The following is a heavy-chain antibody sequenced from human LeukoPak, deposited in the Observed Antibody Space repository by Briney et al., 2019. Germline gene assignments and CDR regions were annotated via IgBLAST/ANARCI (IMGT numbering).Heavy chain of an antibody. CDR3: ASITIFGVVPTTTWFDP. CDR1: GGSFSGYY. V-gene: IGHV4-34*01. D-gene: IGHD3-3*01. Sequence: KPSETLSLTCAVYGGSFSGYYWSWIRQPPGKGLEWIGEINHSGSTNYNPSLKSRVTISVDTSKNQFSLKLSSATAADTAVYYCASITIFGVVPTTTWFDPWGQGTLVTVSS. J-gene: IGHJ5*02. CDR2: INHSGST.